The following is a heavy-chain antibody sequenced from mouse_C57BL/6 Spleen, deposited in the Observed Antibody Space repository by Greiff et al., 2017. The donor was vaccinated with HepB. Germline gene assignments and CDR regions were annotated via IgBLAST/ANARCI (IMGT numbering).Heavy chain of an antibody. CDR3: TGYGNLGGFDV. Sequence: EVQLQESGGGLVQPGGSMKLSCVASGFTFSNYWMNWVRQSPEKGLEWVAQIRLKSDNYATHYAESVKGRFTISRDDSKSSVYLQMNNLRAEDTGMYYCTGYGNLGGFDVWGTGTTVTVSS. V-gene: IGHV6-3*01. CDR2: IRLKSDNYAT. J-gene: IGHJ1*03. D-gene: IGHD2-1*01. CDR1: GFTFSNYW.